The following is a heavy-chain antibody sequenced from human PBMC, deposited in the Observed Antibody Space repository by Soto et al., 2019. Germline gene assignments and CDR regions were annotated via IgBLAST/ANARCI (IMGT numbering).Heavy chain of an antibody. CDR2: IYWDDDK. J-gene: IGHJ4*02. CDR3: VHRDQYSSSWSYDY. V-gene: IGHV2-5*02. Sequence: QITLKESGPTLVKPTQTLRLTCTFSGFSLSASGVGVGWIRQPPGKALQWLALIYWDDDKRYSPSLKTRLTITQDTSKNQVVLTMTNMDPVDTATYYCVHRDQYSSSWSYDYWGQGTLVTVSS. D-gene: IGHD6-13*01. CDR1: GFSLSASGVG.